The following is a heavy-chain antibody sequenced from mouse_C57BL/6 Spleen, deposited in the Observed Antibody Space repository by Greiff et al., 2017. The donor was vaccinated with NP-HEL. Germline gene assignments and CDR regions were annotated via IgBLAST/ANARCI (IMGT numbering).Heavy chain of an antibody. D-gene: IGHD1-1*01. V-gene: IGHV2-6-1*01. Sequence: QVQLKESGPGLVAPSQSLSITCTVSGFSLTSYGVHWVRQPPGKGLEWLVVIWSDGSTTYNSALKSRLSISKDNSKSQVFLKMNSLQTDDTAMYYCARHGVVATGAMDYWGQGTSVTVSS. CDR1: GFSLTSYG. CDR3: ARHGVVATGAMDY. CDR2: IWSDGST. J-gene: IGHJ4*01.